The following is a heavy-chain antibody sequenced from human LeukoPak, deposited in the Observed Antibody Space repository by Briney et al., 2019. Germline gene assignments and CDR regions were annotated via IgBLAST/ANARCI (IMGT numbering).Heavy chain of an antibody. D-gene: IGHD2-15*01. V-gene: IGHV1-2*02. CDR1: GYRFSDYY. Sequence: ASVKVSCKTSGYRFSDYYTHWVRQAPGQGLEWMGWVNSNSGGTHYAQKFEGRVTMTRDTSISTAYMELSRLKSDDTAVYYCARGYCSGGSCYHFESWGQGTLVTVSS. CDR3: ARGYCSGGSCYHFES. J-gene: IGHJ4*02. CDR2: VNSNSGGT.